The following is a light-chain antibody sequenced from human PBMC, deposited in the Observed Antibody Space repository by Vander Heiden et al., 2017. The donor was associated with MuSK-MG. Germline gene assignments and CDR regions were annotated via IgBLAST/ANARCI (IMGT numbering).Light chain of an antibody. CDR2: SNS. V-gene: IGLV1-40*01. CDR1: RPNIRAYYD. Sequence: SVLTPPPPVSGAPGPRVTIPYTGSRPNIRAYYDVHLSPHRPATAPKLLIYSNSNRPSGVPDRFSGSKSGTSATLAITGLQAEDEADYYCQSYDSSLSGSGVFGTGTKVTVL. CDR3: QSYDSSLSGSGV. J-gene: IGLJ1*01.